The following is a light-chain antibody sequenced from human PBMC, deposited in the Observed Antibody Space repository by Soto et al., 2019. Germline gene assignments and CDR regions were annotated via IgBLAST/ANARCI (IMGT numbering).Light chain of an antibody. CDR2: GAS. CDR3: QQYSSSPFT. J-gene: IGKJ2*01. Sequence: EIVLTQSPGTLSLSPGERATLSCRASQSVSSSYLAWYQQKPGQAPRLLIYGASSRATGIPDRFSGSGSGKDFNLTISRLEPEDFEVYYCQQYSSSPFTFGQGTKLEIK. CDR1: QSVSSSY. V-gene: IGKV3-20*01.